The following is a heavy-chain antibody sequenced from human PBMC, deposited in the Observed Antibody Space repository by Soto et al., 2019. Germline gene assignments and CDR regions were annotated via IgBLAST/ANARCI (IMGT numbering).Heavy chain of an antibody. V-gene: IGHV3-30-3*01. Sequence: ESGGGVVQPGRSLRLSCAASGFTFSNYAMHWVRQAPGKGLEWVAVISYDGSNKYYADSVKGRFTFSRDNSKNTLFLQMNSLRAEDTAVYYCARVLTGSWFLDYWGQGTLVTVSS. D-gene: IGHD6-13*01. J-gene: IGHJ4*02. CDR2: ISYDGSNK. CDR1: GFTFSNYA. CDR3: ARVLTGSWFLDY.